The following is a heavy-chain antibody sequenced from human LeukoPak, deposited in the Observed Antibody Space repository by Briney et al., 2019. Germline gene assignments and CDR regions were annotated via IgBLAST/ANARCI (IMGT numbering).Heavy chain of an antibody. CDR3: ARDDSAGWFGAKLDY. J-gene: IGHJ4*02. CDR1: GFTFSSYT. V-gene: IGHV3-21*01. Sequence: GGSLRLSCAASGFTFSSYTMNWVRQAPGKGLEWVSLISSSSSHIHYADSVRGRFTISRDNAKNLLYLQLNSLRPEDTAVYYCARDDSAGWFGAKLDYWGQGALVTVSS. D-gene: IGHD3-10*01. CDR2: ISSSSSHI.